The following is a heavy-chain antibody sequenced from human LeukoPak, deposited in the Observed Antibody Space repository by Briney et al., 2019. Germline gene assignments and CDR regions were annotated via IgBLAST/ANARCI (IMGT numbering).Heavy chain of an antibody. CDR1: GFTFDDYS. CDR3: AKCHSRRTIFRNFALDY. J-gene: IGHJ4*02. CDR2: ISGDGGTT. D-gene: IGHD3-9*01. Sequence: GGSLRLSCAASGFTFDDYSMHWVRQAPGKGLEWVSLISGDGGTTYCADSVKGRFTISRDNSKNSLYLQMNSLRTEDTALYYCAKCHSRRTIFRNFALDYWGQGTLVTVSS. V-gene: IGHV3-43*02.